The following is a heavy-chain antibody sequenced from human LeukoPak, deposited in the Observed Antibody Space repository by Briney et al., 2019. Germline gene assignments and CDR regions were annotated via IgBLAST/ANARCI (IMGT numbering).Heavy chain of an antibody. CDR1: GGTFSSYA. V-gene: IGHV1-69*05. CDR3: ARVGEAGSNFDY. Sequence: KVSCKASGGTFSSYAISWVRQAPGQGLEWMGGIIPIFGTANYAQKFQGRVTITTDESTSTAYMELSSLRSEDTAVYYCARVGEAGSNFDYWGQGTLVTVSS. CDR2: IIPIFGTA. D-gene: IGHD3-16*01. J-gene: IGHJ4*02.